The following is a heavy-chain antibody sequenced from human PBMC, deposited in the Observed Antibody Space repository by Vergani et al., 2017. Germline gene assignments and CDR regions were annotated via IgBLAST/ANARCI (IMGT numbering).Heavy chain of an antibody. CDR3: ASTTGGVDYYYYMDV. CDR1: GGTFSSYA. D-gene: IGHD1-1*01. J-gene: IGHJ6*03. CDR2: IIPICGTA. V-gene: IGHV1-69*01. Sequence: QVQLVQSGAEVKKPGSSVKVSCKASGGTFSSYAISWVRQAPGQGLEWMGGIIPICGTANYEQKFQGRVTITADESTSTAYMELSSLRSEDTAVYYCASTTGGVDYYYYMDVWGKGTTVTVSS.